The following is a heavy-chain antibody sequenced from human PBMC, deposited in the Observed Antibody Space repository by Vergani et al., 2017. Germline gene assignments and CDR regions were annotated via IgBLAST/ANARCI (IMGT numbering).Heavy chain of an antibody. D-gene: IGHD1-1*01. CDR1: GGSVSSGEYY. Sequence: QMQLQESGPGLVKPSQTLSLICTVSGGSVSSGEYYWNWIRQPPGKGLEWIGYIYFNGNTYYNPSLKNRVTISSDTFKNHFSLKLISVTAADTAIYYCARVGLDWDEVSWGQGALVSVSP. J-gene: IGHJ5*02. CDR2: IYFNGNT. V-gene: IGHV4-30-4*08. CDR3: ARVGLDWDEVS.